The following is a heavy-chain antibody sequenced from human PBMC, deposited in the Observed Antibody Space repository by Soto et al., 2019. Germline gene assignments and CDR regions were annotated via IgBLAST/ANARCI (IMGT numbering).Heavy chain of an antibody. Sequence: QVQLVESGGGVVQPGTSLQLSCEASGFTFSSYGMHWVRQAPGKRLEWVAVIPNTENKKYYADSVKGRFTISRDNSQNKLLLQMDSLMSEDTAVYYCARTAGGRGRGALDIWGQGTMVTVS. CDR3: ARTAGGRGRGALDI. D-gene: IGHD6-13*01. CDR2: IPNTENKK. CDR1: GFTFSSYG. J-gene: IGHJ3*02. V-gene: IGHV3-30*14.